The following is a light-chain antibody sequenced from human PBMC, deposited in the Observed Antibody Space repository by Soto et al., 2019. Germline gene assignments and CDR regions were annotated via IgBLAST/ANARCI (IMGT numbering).Light chain of an antibody. J-gene: IGLJ1*01. CDR3: QSYDSSLSGYV. CDR2: GNS. Sequence: QSVLTQPPSVSGAPGQRVTIPCTGRSSNIGAGYDVHWYQQLPGTAPKLLIYGNSNRPSGVPDRFSGSKSGTSASLAITGLQPEDEADYYCQSYDSSLSGYVFGTGTKLTVL. CDR1: SSNIGAGYD. V-gene: IGLV1-40*01.